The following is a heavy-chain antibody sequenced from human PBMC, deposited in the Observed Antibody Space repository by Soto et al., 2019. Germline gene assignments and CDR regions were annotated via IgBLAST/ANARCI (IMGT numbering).Heavy chain of an antibody. CDR2: INPNSGDA. Sequence: QVQLVQSGAEVKKPGASVTVSCKASGYTFSDYYLHWVRQAPGQGPEWTGRINPNSGDAKFAQKFQGRVTMTRDTSVRTAFMELNWLKSDDTAVYYCARESGGATATLDYYFFYMDVWGKGTTVTVSS. V-gene: IGHV1-2*06. D-gene: IGHD5-12*01. J-gene: IGHJ6*03. CDR3: ARESGGATATLDYYFFYMDV. CDR1: GYTFSDYY.